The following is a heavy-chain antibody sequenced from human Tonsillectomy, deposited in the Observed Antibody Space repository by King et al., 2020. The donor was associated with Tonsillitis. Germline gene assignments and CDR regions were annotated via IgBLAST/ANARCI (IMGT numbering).Heavy chain of an antibody. CDR3: ARLVVAAKIVFDY. CDR2: IKPDGSDK. D-gene: IGHD2-15*01. Sequence: VQLVESGGGLVQPGGSLRLSCAASVFTFSSHWMSWVRQAPGKGLEWVANIKPDGSDKYYADSVKGRFTISIDNAQKSLYLQMNSLRPEDTAVYYCARLVVAAKIVFDYWGQGTLVTVSS. V-gene: IGHV3-7*01. CDR1: VFTFSSHW. J-gene: IGHJ4*02.